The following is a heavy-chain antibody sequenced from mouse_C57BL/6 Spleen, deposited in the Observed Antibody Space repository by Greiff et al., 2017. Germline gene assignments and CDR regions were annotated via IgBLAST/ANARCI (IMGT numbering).Heavy chain of an antibody. CDR2: IYPGDGDT. Sequence: QVQLQQSGPELVKPGASVKISCKASGYAFSSSWMNWVKQSPGKGLEWIGRIYPGDGDTNYNGKFKGKATLTADKSSSTAYMQLSSLTSEDSAVYFCAREGPTGTGFDYWGQGTTLTVSS. V-gene: IGHV1-82*01. J-gene: IGHJ2*01. CDR1: GYAFSSSW. D-gene: IGHD4-1*02. CDR3: AREGPTGTGFDY.